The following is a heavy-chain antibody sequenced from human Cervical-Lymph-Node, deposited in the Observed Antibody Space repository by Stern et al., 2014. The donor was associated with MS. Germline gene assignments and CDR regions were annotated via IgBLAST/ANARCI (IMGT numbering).Heavy chain of an antibody. Sequence: MQLVESGAEVKKPGASVKVSCKASGYTFTSYDINWVRQATGQGLEWMGWMNPNSGNTGYAQKFQGRVTMTRNTSISTAYMELSSLRSEDTAVYYCAIRMTTGYYYYGMDVWGQGTTVTVSS. J-gene: IGHJ6*02. V-gene: IGHV1-8*01. CDR3: AIRMTTGYYYYGMDV. CDR1: GYTFTSYD. D-gene: IGHD4-11*01. CDR2: MNPNSGNT.